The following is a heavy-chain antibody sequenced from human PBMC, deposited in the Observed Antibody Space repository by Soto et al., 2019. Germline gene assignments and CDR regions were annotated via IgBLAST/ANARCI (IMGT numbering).Heavy chain of an antibody. J-gene: IGHJ3*02. CDR1: GYTFTSYG. Sequence: QVQLVQSGAEVKKPGASVKVSCKASGYTFTSYGISWVRQAPGHGLEWMGWISAYNGNTNYAQKLQGRVTMTTDTSPSTGYMELGSLRSADTAVYYCARAKRGSDSQARAFDIWGQGTMVTVSS. CDR2: ISAYNGNT. V-gene: IGHV1-18*01. CDR3: ARAKRGSDSQARAFDI. D-gene: IGHD2-15*01.